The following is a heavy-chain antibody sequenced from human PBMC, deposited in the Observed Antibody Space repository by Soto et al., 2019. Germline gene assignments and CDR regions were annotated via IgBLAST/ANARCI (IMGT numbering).Heavy chain of an antibody. D-gene: IGHD4-17*01. CDR3: ARVRVTTFRWFDP. CDR2: ISAYNGNT. Sequence: ASMKVSWKASGYTFTSYGISWARQAPGQGLEWMGWISAYNGNTNYAQKLQGRVTMTTDTSTSTAYMELRSLRSDDTAVYYCARVRVTTFRWFDPCGQGTLVTVSS. V-gene: IGHV1-18*01. CDR1: GYTFTSYG. J-gene: IGHJ5*02.